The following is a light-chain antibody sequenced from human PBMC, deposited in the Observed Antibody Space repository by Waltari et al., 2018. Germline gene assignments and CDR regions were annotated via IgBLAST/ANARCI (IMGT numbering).Light chain of an antibody. J-gene: IGKJ1*01. CDR2: DAS. CDR1: QSVSKY. Sequence: ELVLTQSPGTLSLSPGERATVSCRASQSVSKYLAWYRLKPGQAPRLLSYDASKRATVIPDRFSGSGSGTDFSLTISRLEPEDFAVYYCQHYVRLPVTFGQGTKVEIK. CDR3: QHYVRLPVT. V-gene: IGKV3-20*01.